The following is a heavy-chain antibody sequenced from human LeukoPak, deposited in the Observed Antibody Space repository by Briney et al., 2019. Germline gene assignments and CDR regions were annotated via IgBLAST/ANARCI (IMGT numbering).Heavy chain of an antibody. D-gene: IGHD1-26*01. CDR3: ASRPPSETYFAVFDY. J-gene: IGHJ4*02. Sequence: GGSLRLSCVASGLTFSIHAMTWVRQTPGKGLEWVSGITGSGGSTYHAESVKGRFTISRDNSKNTLYLQMNNLRAEDTAVYYCASRPPSETYFAVFDYWGQGTLVTVSS. CDR2: ITGSGGST. CDR1: GLTFSIHA. V-gene: IGHV3-23*01.